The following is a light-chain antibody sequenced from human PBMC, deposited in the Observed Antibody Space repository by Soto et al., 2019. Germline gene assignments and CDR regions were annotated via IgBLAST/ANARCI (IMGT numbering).Light chain of an antibody. CDR2: WAS. CDR3: QQYYGTPYT. CDR1: QSVLYSSNNKNY. J-gene: IGKJ2*01. Sequence: EIVMTQSPDSLAVSLGERATINCRSSQSVLYSSNNKNYLAWYQQKPRQPPELLITWASTREFGVPERFSGSGSGTDFTLTISNLQAGDVAIYYCQQYYGTPYTFGQGTKLEIK. V-gene: IGKV4-1*01.